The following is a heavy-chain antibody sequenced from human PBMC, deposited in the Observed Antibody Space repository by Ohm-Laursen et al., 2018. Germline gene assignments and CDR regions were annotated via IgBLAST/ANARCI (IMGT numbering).Heavy chain of an antibody. CDR3: ARDLSLPAAGAFDI. CDR2: INPSGGST. CDR1: GYRITGHY. D-gene: IGHD6-25*01. Sequence: ASVKVSCKASGYRITGHYIYWVRQAPGQGLEWMGIINPSGGSTSYAQKFQGRVTMTRDTSTSTVYMELSSLRSEDTAVYYCARDLSLPAAGAFDIWGQGTMVTVSS. J-gene: IGHJ3*02. V-gene: IGHV1-46*01.